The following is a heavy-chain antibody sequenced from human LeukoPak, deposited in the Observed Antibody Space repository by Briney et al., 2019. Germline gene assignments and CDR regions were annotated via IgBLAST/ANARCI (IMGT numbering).Heavy chain of an antibody. D-gene: IGHD4-17*01. CDR2: INHSGST. Sequence: PSETLSLTCAVYGGSFSDNYWSWIRQPQGKGLEWIAEINHSGSTNYNPSLKSRVTISVDTSKNQFSLKLSSVTAADTAVYYCARGGYDYGEIYWGQGTLVTVSS. CDR3: ARGGYDYGEIY. J-gene: IGHJ4*02. CDR1: GGSFSDNY. V-gene: IGHV4-34*01.